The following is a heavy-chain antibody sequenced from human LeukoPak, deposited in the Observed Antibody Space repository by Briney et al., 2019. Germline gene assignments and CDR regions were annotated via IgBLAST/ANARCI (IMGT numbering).Heavy chain of an antibody. Sequence: ASVKVSCKASGYSFGNFGISWVRQAPGQGLEWIGWISGYNDNTNYVQKFQGRVTMTTDASTNTVYMDLRSLRSDDTAVYYCARTGRFYYDSSVYPLQYWGQGTLVTVSS. D-gene: IGHD3-22*01. CDR2: ISGYNDNT. J-gene: IGHJ4*02. V-gene: IGHV1-18*01. CDR1: GYSFGNFG. CDR3: ARTGRFYYDSSVYPLQY.